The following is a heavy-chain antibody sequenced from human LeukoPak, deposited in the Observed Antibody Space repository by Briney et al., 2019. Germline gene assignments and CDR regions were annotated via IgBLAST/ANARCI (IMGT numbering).Heavy chain of an antibody. Sequence: GGSLRLSCAASGFTVSSNYMSWVRQAPGKGLEWVSVIYSGGSTYYADSVKGRFTISRDNSKNTLYLQMNSLRAEDTAVYYCARNRGGGEYSPGAFDIWGQGTMVTVSS. CDR1: GFTVSSNY. D-gene: IGHD2-21*01. CDR3: ARNRGGGEYSPGAFDI. J-gene: IGHJ3*02. V-gene: IGHV3-53*01. CDR2: IYSGGST.